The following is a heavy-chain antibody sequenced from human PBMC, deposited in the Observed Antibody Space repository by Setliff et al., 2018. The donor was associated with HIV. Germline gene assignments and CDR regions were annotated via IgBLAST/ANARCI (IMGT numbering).Heavy chain of an antibody. V-gene: IGHV4-38-2*02. Sequence: SETLSLTCTVSGDAISNGLYWGWIRQPPGKGLEWIGTVSDSGSGHYNPPLNSRVTISVDTSKNQLSLILNSVTAADTAVYYCAREAPGSRNRWPYYFDFWGQGMLVTVSS. CDR1: GDAISNGLY. CDR2: VSDSGSG. CDR3: AREAPGSRNRWPYYFDF. D-gene: IGHD2-15*01. J-gene: IGHJ4*02.